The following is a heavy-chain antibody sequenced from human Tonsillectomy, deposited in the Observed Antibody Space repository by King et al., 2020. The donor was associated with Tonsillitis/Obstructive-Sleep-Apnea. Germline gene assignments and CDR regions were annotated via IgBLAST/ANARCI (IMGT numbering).Heavy chain of an antibody. Sequence: VQLVESGAEVKKPGESLKISCKGARYNFTNYWIGWVSQMPGKCLEWMGISYPGNSDTSYTPSFQGQVTFSADKSISTAYLQWSSLKASDTAMYYCARQEMEVAWFDPWGQGTLVTVSS. V-gene: IGHV5-51*01. CDR1: RYNFTNYW. CDR2: SYPGNSDT. D-gene: IGHD2-8*01. J-gene: IGHJ5*02. CDR3: ARQEMEVAWFDP.